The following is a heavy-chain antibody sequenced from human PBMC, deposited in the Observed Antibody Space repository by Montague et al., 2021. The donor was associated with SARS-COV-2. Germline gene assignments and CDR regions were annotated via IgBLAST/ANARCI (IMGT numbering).Heavy chain of an antibody. J-gene: IGHJ4*02. CDR2: ISYGGIA. D-gene: IGHD4-11*01. V-gene: IGHV4-4*02. CDR1: GDSITSTNW. CDR3: AGKVLTVPADY. Sequence: SETLSLTCAVSGDSITSTNWWSLVRPPPGKGLEWIGEISYGGIANYHSSRKRRATISMDRSRNLFSLKLSSVTAADTAIYYCAGKVLTVPADYWGQGTLVTVS.